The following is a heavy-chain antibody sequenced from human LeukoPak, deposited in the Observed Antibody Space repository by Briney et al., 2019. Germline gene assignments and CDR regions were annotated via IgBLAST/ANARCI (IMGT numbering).Heavy chain of an antibody. J-gene: IGHJ3*02. CDR1: GGSFSGYY. CDR2: INHSGST. V-gene: IGHV4-34*01. D-gene: IGHD5-18*01. CDR3: ARSGYSYGADASDI. Sequence: PSETLSLTCAVYGGSFSGYYWSWIRQPPGKGLEWIGEINHSGSTNYNPSLKSRVTISVDTSKNQFSLKLSSVTAADTAVYYCARSGYSYGADASDIWGQGTMVAVSS.